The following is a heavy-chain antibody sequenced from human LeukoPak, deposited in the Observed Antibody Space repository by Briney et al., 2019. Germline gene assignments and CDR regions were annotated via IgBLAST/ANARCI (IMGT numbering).Heavy chain of an antibody. Sequence: GGSLRLYCAASGFTFSSYSMNWVRQAPGKGLEWVSSISSSSSYIYYADSVKGRFTISRDNAKNSLYLQMNSLRAEDTAVYYCAELGITMIGGVWGKGTTVTISS. D-gene: IGHD3-10*02. CDR3: AELGITMIGGV. V-gene: IGHV3-21*01. CDR2: ISSSSSYI. CDR1: GFTFSSYS. J-gene: IGHJ6*04.